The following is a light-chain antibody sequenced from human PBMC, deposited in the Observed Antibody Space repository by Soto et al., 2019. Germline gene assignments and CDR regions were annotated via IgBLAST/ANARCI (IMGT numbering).Light chain of an antibody. J-gene: IGKJ5*01. CDR1: QSVDSNF. Sequence: ESVLTQSPGTLCLSPGDRATLSCRASQSVDSNFLAWYQQKPGQAPRVLIYGASSRATGIPDRFSGSGFGTDFTLTITRLEPEDFAVYYCQQYGNSPITFGQGTRLEIK. CDR2: GAS. CDR3: QQYGNSPIT. V-gene: IGKV3-20*01.